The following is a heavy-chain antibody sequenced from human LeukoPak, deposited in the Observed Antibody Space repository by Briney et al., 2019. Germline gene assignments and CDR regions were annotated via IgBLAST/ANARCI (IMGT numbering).Heavy chain of an antibody. CDR2: ISYSGSA. CDR1: GGSINNHI. J-gene: IGHJ4*02. D-gene: IGHD1-7*01. Sequence: SETLSLTCSVSGGSINNHIWSWIRQPPGKGLEWIGYISYSGSANYNPSLKSRVTISVDTSKNQFSLKLTSMTAADTAFYYCVRDRELHYWGQGILVTVSS. CDR3: VRDRELHY. V-gene: IGHV4-59*11.